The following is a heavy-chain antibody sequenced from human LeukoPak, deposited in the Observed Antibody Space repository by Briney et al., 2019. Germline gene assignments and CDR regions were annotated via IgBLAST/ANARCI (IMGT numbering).Heavy chain of an antibody. J-gene: IGHJ5*02. CDR2: ISAYNGNT. CDR1: GYTFTSYG. Sequence: GASVKVSCKASGYTFTSYGISWVRQAPGQGLEWMGWISAYNGNTNYAQKLQGRVTMTTDTSTSTAYMELWSLRSDDTAVYYCAREASAGYSSSWGFDPWGQGTLVTVSS. CDR3: AREASAGYSSSWGFDP. D-gene: IGHD6-13*01. V-gene: IGHV1-18*01.